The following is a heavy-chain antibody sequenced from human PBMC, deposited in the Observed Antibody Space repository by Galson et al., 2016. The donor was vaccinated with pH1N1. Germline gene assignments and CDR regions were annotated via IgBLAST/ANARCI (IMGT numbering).Heavy chain of an antibody. J-gene: IGHJ6*03. Sequence: SLTLSCAASAFTFSRYWMSWVRQAPGKGLEWVANIKEDGSERYYVDSVKGRFTISRDNAKKTLYLQMNSLRAEDTAVYYCARDGNFWSGLGYSYYYYMDVWGKGTTVIVSS. CDR1: AFTFSRYW. V-gene: IGHV3-7*01. CDR2: IKEDGSER. CDR3: ARDGNFWSGLGYSYYYYMDV. D-gene: IGHD3-3*01.